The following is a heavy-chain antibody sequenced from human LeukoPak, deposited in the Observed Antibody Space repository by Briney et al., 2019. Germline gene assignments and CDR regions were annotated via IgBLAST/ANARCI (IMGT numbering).Heavy chain of an antibody. CDR1: GFTLSDYT. D-gene: IGHD6-19*01. J-gene: IGHJ1*01. V-gene: IGHV3-73*01. CDR2: IRSKANNYAT. CDR3: SAGPSGWTEFFQH. Sequence: GGSLRLSCAAPGFTLSDYTMHWVRQASGKGLEWVARIRSKANNYATEYGPSVKGRFTISRDDAKNTAYLQMNSLKTEDTAIYYCSAGPSGWTEFFQHWGQGTLVTVSS.